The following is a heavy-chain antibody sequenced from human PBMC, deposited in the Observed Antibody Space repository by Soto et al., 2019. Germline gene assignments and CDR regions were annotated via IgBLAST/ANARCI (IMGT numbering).Heavy chain of an antibody. CDR2: IIPIFGTA. CDR3: ARDTIAARPHPYFDY. J-gene: IGHJ4*02. D-gene: IGHD6-6*01. V-gene: IGHV1-69*13. CDR1: GGTFSSYA. Sequence: ASVKVSCKASGGTFSSYAISWVRQAPGQGLEWMGGIIPIFGTANYAQKFQGRVTITADESTSTAYMELSSLRSEDTAVYYCARDTIAARPHPYFDYWGQGTLVTVSS.